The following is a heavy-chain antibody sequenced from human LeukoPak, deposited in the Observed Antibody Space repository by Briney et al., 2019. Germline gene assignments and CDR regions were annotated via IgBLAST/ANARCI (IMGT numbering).Heavy chain of an antibody. CDR2: ISAYNGNT. CDR3: ARDGRYFDWLTGAADNWFDP. CDR1: GYTFTSYG. Sequence: ASVKVSCKASGYTFTSYGISWVRQAPGQGLEWMGWISAYNGNTNYAQKLQGRATMTTDTSTSTAYMELRSLRSDDTAVYYCARDGRYFDWLTGAADNWFDPWGQGTLVTVSS. V-gene: IGHV1-18*01. D-gene: IGHD3-9*01. J-gene: IGHJ5*02.